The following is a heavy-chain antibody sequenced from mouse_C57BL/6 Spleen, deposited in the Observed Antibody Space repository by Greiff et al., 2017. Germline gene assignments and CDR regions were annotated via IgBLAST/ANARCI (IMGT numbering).Heavy chain of an antibody. CDR3: ARDQDDGYYDYFDY. J-gene: IGHJ2*01. Sequence: EVMLVESGGGLVKPGGSLKLSCAASGFTFSSYAMSWVRQTPEKRLEWVATISDGGSYTYYPDNVKGRFTISRDNAKNNLYLQMSHLKSEDTAMYYCARDQDDGYYDYFDYWGQGTTLTVSS. D-gene: IGHD2-3*01. CDR1: GFTFSSYA. CDR2: ISDGGSYT. V-gene: IGHV5-4*01.